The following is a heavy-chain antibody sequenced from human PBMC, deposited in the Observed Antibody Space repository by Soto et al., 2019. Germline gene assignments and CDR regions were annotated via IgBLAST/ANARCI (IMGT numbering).Heavy chain of an antibody. CDR1: GDSVSSNSAA. CDR3: ARGKQQLVLYYYYYGMDV. D-gene: IGHD6-13*01. CDR2: TYYRSKWYN. V-gene: IGHV6-1*01. J-gene: IGHJ6*02. Sequence: SPTLSLTCAISGDSVSSNSAAWNWIRQSPSRGLEWLGRTYYRSKWYNDYAVSVKSRITINPDTSKNQFSLQLNSVTPEDTAVYYCARGKQQLVLYYYYYGMDVWGQGTTVTVSS.